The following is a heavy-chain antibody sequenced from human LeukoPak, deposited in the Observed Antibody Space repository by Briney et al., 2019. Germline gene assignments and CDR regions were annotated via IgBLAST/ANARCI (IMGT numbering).Heavy chain of an antibody. Sequence: GGSLRLSCAASGFTFSSYAMSWVRQAPGKGLEWVSAISGSGGSTYYADSVKGRFTISRDNSKNTLYLQMNSLRAEDTAVYYCAKDYLDYCDSSGYPGYWGQGTLVTVSS. CDR2: ISGSGGST. CDR1: GFTFSSYA. D-gene: IGHD3-22*01. CDR3: AKDYLDYCDSSGYPGY. V-gene: IGHV3-23*01. J-gene: IGHJ4*02.